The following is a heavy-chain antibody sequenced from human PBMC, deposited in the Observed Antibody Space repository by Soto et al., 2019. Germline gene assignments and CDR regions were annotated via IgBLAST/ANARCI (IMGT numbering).Heavy chain of an antibody. D-gene: IGHD2-15*01. J-gene: IGHJ6*02. Sequence: EVQLVESGGGLVQPGGSLSLSCAATGFTVSDHYMDWLRQAPGKGLEWIGRSRNNPTSYTREYAASVKGRFTISRDDSKNSVYLQMYSLKIEGTTVYYCGRGVATDGQAYYHGLDVWCQGTAVTV. CDR3: GRGVATDGQAYYHGLDV. CDR1: GFTVSDHY. V-gene: IGHV3-72*01. CDR2: SRNNPTSYTR.